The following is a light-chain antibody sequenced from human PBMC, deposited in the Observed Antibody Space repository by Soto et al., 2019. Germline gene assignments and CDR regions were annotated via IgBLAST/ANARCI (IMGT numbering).Light chain of an antibody. CDR3: QQCNNWPLT. CDR1: QSVSRY. J-gene: IGKJ4*01. Sequence: DIVLTQSPFTMSLSPGERATLSCRASQSVSRYLAWYRQKPGKAPRLLIYDASSRATGIPARFSGSGSGTEFTLTISSLQSEDFAVYYCQQCNNWPLTFGGGTKVDIK. CDR2: DAS. V-gene: IGKV3-11*01.